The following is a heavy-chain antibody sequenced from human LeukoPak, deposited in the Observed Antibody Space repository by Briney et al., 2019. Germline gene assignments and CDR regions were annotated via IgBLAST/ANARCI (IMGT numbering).Heavy chain of an antibody. CDR3: ARAPLDKVVLRYFDWRFDY. CDR2: ISYDGSNK. V-gene: IGHV3-30-3*01. Sequence: GRSLRLSCAASGFTFSSYAMHWVRQAPGKGLEWVAVISYDGSNKYYADSVKGRFTISRDNSKNTLYLQMNSLRAEDTAVYYCARAPLDKVVLRYFDWRFDYWGQGTLVTVSS. D-gene: IGHD3-9*01. CDR1: GFTFSSYA. J-gene: IGHJ4*02.